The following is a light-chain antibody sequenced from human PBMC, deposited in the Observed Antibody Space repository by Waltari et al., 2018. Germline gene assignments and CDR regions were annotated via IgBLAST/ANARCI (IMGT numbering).Light chain of an antibody. Sequence: QSGLTQPASVSASPGESITIPCTGPSGDIGGSDFVSWYQHHPGRAPKVLIFDVNHRPSGISDRFAGSKSGNTASLTISELQPEDDADYYCRSHSTNNIVLFGGGTKVTVL. J-gene: IGLJ2*01. CDR1: SGDIGGSDF. CDR3: RSHSTNNIVL. V-gene: IGLV2-14*01. CDR2: DVN.